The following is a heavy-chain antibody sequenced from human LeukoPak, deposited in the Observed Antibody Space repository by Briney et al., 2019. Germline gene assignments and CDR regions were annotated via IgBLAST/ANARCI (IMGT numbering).Heavy chain of an antibody. Sequence: PGRSLRLSCAASGFGVSNYWMSWVRQAPGKGLEWVANIRQDGREKYYVDSVKGRFTISRGNAESSLYLQMNSLKVEDTAAYYCARYG. CDR2: IRQDGREK. J-gene: IGHJ6*01. CDR3: ARYG. V-gene: IGHV3-7*01. CDR1: GFGVSNYW.